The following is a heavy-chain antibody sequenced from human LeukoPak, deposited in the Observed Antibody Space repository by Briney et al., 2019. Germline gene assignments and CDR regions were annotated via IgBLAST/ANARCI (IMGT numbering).Heavy chain of an antibody. D-gene: IGHD3-16*01. CDR3: AKEVRGDAFDI. Sequence: PGGSLRLSCVASEFTFSSYDMHWVRQAPGKGLEWVAVISYDGSNKDYADSVKGRFTISRDNTKNTLFLQMNSLRAEDTAVYYCAKEVRGDAFDIWGQGTMVTVSS. CDR2: ISYDGSNK. J-gene: IGHJ3*02. CDR1: EFTFSSYD. V-gene: IGHV3-30*18.